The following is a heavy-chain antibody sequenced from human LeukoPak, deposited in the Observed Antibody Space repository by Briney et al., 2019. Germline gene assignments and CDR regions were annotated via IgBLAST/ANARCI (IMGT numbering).Heavy chain of an antibody. CDR3: ARGSRLMYYYGSGRPSTGFDP. CDR2: INHSGST. V-gene: IGHV4-34*01. D-gene: IGHD3-10*01. Sequence: SETLSLTCAVYGGSFSGYYWSWIRQPPGKGLEWIGEINHSGSTNYNPSLKSRVTISVDTSKNQFSLKPSSVTAADTAVYYCARGSRLMYYYGSGRPSTGFDPWGQGTLVTVSS. CDR1: GGSFSGYY. J-gene: IGHJ5*02.